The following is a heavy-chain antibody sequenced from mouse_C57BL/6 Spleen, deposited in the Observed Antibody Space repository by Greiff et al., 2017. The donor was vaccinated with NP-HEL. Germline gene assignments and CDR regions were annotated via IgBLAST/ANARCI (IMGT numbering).Heavy chain of an antibody. J-gene: IGHJ4*01. Sequence: QVQLQQPGAELVRPGSSVKLSCKASGYTFTSYWMHWVKQRPIQGLEWIGNIDPSDSETHYNQKFKDKATLTVDKSSSTAYMQLSSLTSEDSAVYYCAREGPYYSNYYAMDYWGQGTSVTVSS. V-gene: IGHV1-52*01. D-gene: IGHD2-5*01. CDR3: AREGPYYSNYYAMDY. CDR2: IDPSDSET. CDR1: GYTFTSYW.